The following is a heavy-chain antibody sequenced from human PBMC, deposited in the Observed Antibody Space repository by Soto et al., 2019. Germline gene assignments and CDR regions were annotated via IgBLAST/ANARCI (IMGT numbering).Heavy chain of an antibody. CDR2: INHSGST. J-gene: IGHJ4*02. D-gene: IGHD6-19*01. V-gene: IGHV4-34*01. CDR3: ARGPGYRSGWYGFGY. CDR1: GGSFSGYY. Sequence: SETLSLTCAVYGGSFSGYYWSWIRQPPGKGLEWIGEINHSGSTNYNPSLKSRVTISVDTSKNQFSLKLSSVTAADTAVYYCARGPGYRSGWYGFGYWGQGTLVTVSS.